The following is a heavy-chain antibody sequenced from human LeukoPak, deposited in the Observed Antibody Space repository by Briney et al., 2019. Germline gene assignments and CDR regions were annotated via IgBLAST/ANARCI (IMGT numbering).Heavy chain of an antibody. Sequence: GGSLRLSCAASGFTFASYAMTWVRQAPGKGLEWVSSISATEGTTYYADSLRGRFTISRDNSKNTLFLQMNTLRAEDTALYYCVACSGASCYGDRFDPWGQGTLVTVSS. J-gene: IGHJ5*02. D-gene: IGHD2-2*01. CDR1: GFTFASYA. CDR2: ISATEGTT. V-gene: IGHV3-23*01. CDR3: VACSGASCYGDRFDP.